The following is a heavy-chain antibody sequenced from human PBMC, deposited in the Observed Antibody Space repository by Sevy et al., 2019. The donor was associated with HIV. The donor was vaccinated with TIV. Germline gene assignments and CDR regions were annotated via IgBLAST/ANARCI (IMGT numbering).Heavy chain of an antibody. CDR1: GDSVSSNSAA. CDR2: TYYRSKWYN. J-gene: IGHJ5*02. D-gene: IGHD4-17*01. V-gene: IGHV6-1*01. CDR3: ARGYGESDLFDP. Sequence: SQTLSLTCAISGDSVSSNSAAWTWIRQSPSRGLEWLGRTYYRSKWYNDYALSVKSRITINPDTSKNQFSLQLNSVTPDDTAVYYCARGYGESDLFDPWGQGTLVTVSS.